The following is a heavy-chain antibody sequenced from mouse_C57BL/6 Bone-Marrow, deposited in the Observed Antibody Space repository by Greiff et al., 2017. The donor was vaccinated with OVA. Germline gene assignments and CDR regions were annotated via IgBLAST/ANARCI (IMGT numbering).Heavy chain of an antibody. Sequence: EVKLQQSGPELVKPGASVKISCKASGYTFTDYYMNWVQQSHGKSLEWIGDINPNNGGTSYNQKFKGKDTLTVDKTSSTDYMELRSLTSEDSAVYYCARKGSKTAGTAWFAYWGQGTLVTVSA. CDR2: INPNNGGT. J-gene: IGHJ3*01. CDR3: ARKGSKTAGTAWFAY. V-gene: IGHV1-26*01. D-gene: IGHD3-2*01. CDR1: GYTFTDYY.